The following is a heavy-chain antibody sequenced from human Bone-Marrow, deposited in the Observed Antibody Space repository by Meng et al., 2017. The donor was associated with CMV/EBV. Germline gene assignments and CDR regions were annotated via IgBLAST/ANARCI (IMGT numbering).Heavy chain of an antibody. D-gene: IGHD2-2*01. V-gene: IGHV4-39*01. CDR2: IYYSGST. Sequence: SETLSLTCTVSGGSISSSSYYWGWIRQPPGKGLEWIGSIYYSGSTYYNPSLKSRVTISVDTSKNQFSLKLSSVTAADTAVYYCARCRYCSSTSCYCYFDYWGQGTRVTVSS. CDR3: ARCRYCSSTSCYCYFDY. J-gene: IGHJ4*02. CDR1: GGSISSSSYY.